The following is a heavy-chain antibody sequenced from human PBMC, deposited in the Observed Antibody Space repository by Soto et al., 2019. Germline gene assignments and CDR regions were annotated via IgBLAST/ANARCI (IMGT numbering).Heavy chain of an antibody. CDR2: INAGNGNT. Sequence: GASVKVSCKASGYTFTSYAMHWVRQAPGQRLEWMGWINAGNGNTKYSQKFQGRVTITRDTSASTAYMELSSLRSEDTAVYYCAIQAPYFDWLPLDYWGQGTLVTVSS. CDR1: GYTFTSYA. D-gene: IGHD3-9*01. V-gene: IGHV1-3*01. J-gene: IGHJ4*02. CDR3: AIQAPYFDWLPLDY.